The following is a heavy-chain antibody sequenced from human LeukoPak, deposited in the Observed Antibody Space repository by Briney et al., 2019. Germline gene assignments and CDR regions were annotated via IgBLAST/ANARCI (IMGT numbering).Heavy chain of an antibody. J-gene: IGHJ4*02. Sequence: GGSLRLSCAASGFTFSSYSMNWVRQAPGKGLEWVSSISSSSSYIYYADSVKGRFTISRDNAKNSLYLQMNSLRAEDTAVYYCARDRLYYYDSSGYLGTFDYWGQGALVTVSS. D-gene: IGHD3-22*01. CDR3: ARDRLYYYDSSGYLGTFDY. CDR1: GFTFSSYS. V-gene: IGHV3-21*01. CDR2: ISSSSSYI.